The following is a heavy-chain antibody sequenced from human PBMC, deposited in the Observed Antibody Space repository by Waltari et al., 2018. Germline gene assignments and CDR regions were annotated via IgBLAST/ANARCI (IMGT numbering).Heavy chain of an antibody. D-gene: IGHD3-10*01. J-gene: IGHJ2*01. V-gene: IGHV4-39*07. CDR2: IYYSGST. CDR1: GGSISSSSYY. Sequence: QLQLQESGPGLVKPSETLSLTCTVSGGSISSSSYYWGWIRQPPGKGLEWIGSIYYSGSTYYHPSLKSRVTISVDTSKNQFSLKLSSVTAADTAVYYCARVGNYYGSGSQNGYFDLWGRGTLVTVSS. CDR3: ARVGNYYGSGSQNGYFDL.